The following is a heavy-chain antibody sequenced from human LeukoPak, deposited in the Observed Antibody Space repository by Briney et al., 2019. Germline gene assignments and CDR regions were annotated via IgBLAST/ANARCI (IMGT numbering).Heavy chain of an antibody. V-gene: IGHV3-66*01. CDR2: IYDGDIT. D-gene: IGHD6-13*01. CDR3: AKVAPAGTYFDS. J-gene: IGHJ4*02. CDR1: GFTVSSQY. Sequence: GGSLRLSCAASGFTVSSQYMSWVRKAPGKGQDWVSVIYDGDITYYADSVKGRFTISRDSSMDTLYLQMNSLRAEDTVVYYCAKVAPAGTYFDSWGQGTLVTVSS.